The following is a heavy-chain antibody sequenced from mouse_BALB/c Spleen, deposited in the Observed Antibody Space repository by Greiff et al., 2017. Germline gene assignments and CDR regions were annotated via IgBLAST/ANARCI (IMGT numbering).Heavy chain of an antibody. J-gene: IGHJ4*01. D-gene: IGHD1-1*01. Sequence: EVMLVESGGDLVKPGGSLKLSCAASGFTFSSYGMSWVRQTPDKRLEWVATISSGGSYTYYPDSVKGRFTISRDNAKNTLYLQMSSLKSEDTARYYCARQNYGYAMDYWGQGTSVTVSS. V-gene: IGHV5-6*01. CDR3: ARQNYGYAMDY. CDR1: GFTFSSYG. CDR2: ISSGGSYT.